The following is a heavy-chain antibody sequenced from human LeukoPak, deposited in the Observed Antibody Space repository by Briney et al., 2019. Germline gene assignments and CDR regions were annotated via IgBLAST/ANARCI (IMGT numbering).Heavy chain of an antibody. D-gene: IGHD1-26*01. CDR1: GDSVSSDSAA. J-gene: IGHJ4*02. CDR2: TYYRSKWYN. V-gene: IGHV6-1*01. Sequence: SQTLSLTCAISGDSVSSDSAAWNWIRQSPSRGLEWLGRTYYRSKWYNHYAVSVKSRIIINPDTSKNRFSLQLNSVTPEDTAVYYCARGGSYNFDYWGQGTLVTVSS. CDR3: ARGGSYNFDY.